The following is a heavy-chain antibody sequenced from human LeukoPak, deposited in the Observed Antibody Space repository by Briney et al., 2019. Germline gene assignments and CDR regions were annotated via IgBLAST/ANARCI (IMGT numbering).Heavy chain of an antibody. V-gene: IGHV1-2*02. CDR1: GYPFTYYY. CDR2: INPNTGGA. J-gene: IGHJ4*02. CDR3: ASDSSGYYLPLFDY. D-gene: IGHD3-22*01. Sequence: ASVKVSCKASGYPFTYYYIHWVRQAPGQGLEWMGWINPNTGGANYAQKFQGRVTMTRDTSISTAYMELSRLRSDDTAVYYCASDSSGYYLPLFDYWGQGTLVTVSS.